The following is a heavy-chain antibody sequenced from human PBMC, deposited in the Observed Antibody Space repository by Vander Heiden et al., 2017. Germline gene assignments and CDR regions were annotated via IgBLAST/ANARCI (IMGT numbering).Heavy chain of an antibody. CDR3: ARVEMEQWLRVYYYYGMDV. V-gene: IGHV3-33*01. CDR2: IWYDGSNK. D-gene: IGHD6-19*01. CDR1: GLPFSRSG. J-gene: IGHJ6*02. Sequence: QVQLVESGGGVVQPGRSLRLSCAASGLPFSRSGLHWVRQAPGKGMEWVAVIWYDGSNKYYADSVKGRFTISRDNSKNTLYLQMNSLRAEDTAVYYCARVEMEQWLRVYYYYGMDVWGQRTTVTVSS.